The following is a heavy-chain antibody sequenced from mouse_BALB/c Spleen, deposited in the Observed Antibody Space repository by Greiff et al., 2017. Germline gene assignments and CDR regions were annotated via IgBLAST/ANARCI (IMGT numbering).Heavy chain of an antibody. CDR1: GYTFTDYN. D-gene: IGHD2-3*01. Sequence: EVQRVESGPELVKPGASVKISCKASGYTFTDYNMHWVKQSHGKSLEWIGYIYPYNGGTGYNQKFKSKATLTVDNSSSTAYMELRSLTSEDSAVYYCAIYDGYYFPYWGQGTLVTVSA. CDR2: IYPYNGGT. CDR3: AIYDGYYFPY. J-gene: IGHJ3*01. V-gene: IGHV1S29*02.